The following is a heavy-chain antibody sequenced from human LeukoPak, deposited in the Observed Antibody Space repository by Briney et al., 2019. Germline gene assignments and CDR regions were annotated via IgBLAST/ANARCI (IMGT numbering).Heavy chain of an antibody. Sequence: SETLSLTCAVSGYSISSGYYWGWIRQPPGKELEWIGCINHSEITYYNPSLKSRVTISVDTSKNQFSLKMTSVTAADTAVYYCARLYSTYGENWGQGTLVTVSS. D-gene: IGHD4-11*01. J-gene: IGHJ4*02. CDR3: ARLYSTYGEN. CDR2: INHSEIT. CDR1: GYSISSGYY. V-gene: IGHV4-38-2*01.